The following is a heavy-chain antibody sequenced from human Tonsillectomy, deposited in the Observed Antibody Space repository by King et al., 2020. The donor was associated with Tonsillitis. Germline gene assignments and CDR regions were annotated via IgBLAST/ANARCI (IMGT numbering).Heavy chain of an antibody. CDR1: GYSFSSSW. J-gene: IGHJ4*02. V-gene: IGHV5-51*01. Sequence: QLVQSGTEVKKPGESLKISCKGTGYSFSSSWIGWVRQMPGKGLEWMGIIYPGDSDIRYGPSFQGQVTISADKSVSTAYLQWSSLKASDTAMYYWARHSESSPFELWGQGTRVTVSS. CDR3: ARHSESSPFEL. D-gene: IGHD3-9*01. CDR2: IYPGDSDI.